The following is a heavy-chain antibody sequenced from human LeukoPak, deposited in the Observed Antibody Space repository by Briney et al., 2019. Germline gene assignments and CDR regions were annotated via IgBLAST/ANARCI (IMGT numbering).Heavy chain of an antibody. D-gene: IGHD5-18*01. CDR2: IYTGGGR. J-gene: IGHJ4*02. CDR1: GFTVSSYY. CDR3: ARADWDTAMIDY. V-gene: IGHV3-53*01. Sequence: PGGSLRLSCAASGFTVSSYYMNWVRQAPGKELEWVSVIYTGGGRYYADSVRGRFTISRDTSKNMVFLQMNSLRVEDTAVYYCARADWDTAMIDYWGQGTLVTVSS.